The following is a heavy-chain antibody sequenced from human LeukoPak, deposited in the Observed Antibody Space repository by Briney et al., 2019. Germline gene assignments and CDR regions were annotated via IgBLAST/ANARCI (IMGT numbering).Heavy chain of an antibody. CDR1: GVSISSYY. J-gene: IGHJ4*02. Sequence: SETLSLTCTASGVSISSYYWSWIRQPAGKGLEWIGRIYTSGSTNYNPSLKSRVTMSLDTAKNQFSLKLSSVTAADTAVYYCARGHSVCSGSSCSPFDYWGQGTLVTVSS. D-gene: IGHD2-15*01. CDR2: IYTSGST. V-gene: IGHV4-4*07. CDR3: ARGHSVCSGSSCSPFDY.